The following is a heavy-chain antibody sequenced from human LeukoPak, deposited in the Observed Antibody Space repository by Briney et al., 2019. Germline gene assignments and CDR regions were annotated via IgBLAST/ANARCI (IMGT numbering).Heavy chain of an antibody. CDR1: GFTFSSYG. Sequence: GGSLRLSCAASGFTFSSYGMHWVRQAPGKGLEWVAVISYDGSNKYYADSVKGRFTISRDNSKNTLYLQMNSLRAEDTAVYYCAKDRLGGSGSYYKYWGQGTLVTVSS. CDR3: AKDRLGGSGSYYKY. CDR2: ISYDGSNK. D-gene: IGHD3-10*01. V-gene: IGHV3-30*18. J-gene: IGHJ4*02.